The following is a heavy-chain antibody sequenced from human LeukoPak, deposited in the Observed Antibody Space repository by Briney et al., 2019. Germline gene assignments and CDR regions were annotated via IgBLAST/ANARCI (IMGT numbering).Heavy chain of an antibody. CDR3: AKDPRYCSGGSCYYYYYYMDV. CDR1: GFTFSSYA. J-gene: IGHJ6*03. Sequence: GGSLRLSCAASGFTFSSYAMSWVRQAPGKGLEWVSAISGSGGSTYYADSVKGRFTISRENSKNTLYLKMNSLRAEATAVYYCAKDPRYCSGGSCYYYYYYMDVWGKGTTVTVSS. CDR2: ISGSGGST. V-gene: IGHV3-23*01. D-gene: IGHD2-15*01.